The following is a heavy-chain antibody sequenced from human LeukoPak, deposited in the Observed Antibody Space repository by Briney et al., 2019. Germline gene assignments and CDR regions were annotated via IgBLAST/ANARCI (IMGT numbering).Heavy chain of an antibody. Sequence: SQTLSLTCTVSGGSISSGSYYGSWIRQPAGKGLEWIGRIYTSGSTNYNPSLKSRVTISVDTSKNQFSLKLSSVTAADTAVYYCAREYCSGGSCYSAVNAFDIWGQGTMVTVSS. CDR3: AREYCSGGSCYSAVNAFDI. CDR1: GGSISSGSYY. J-gene: IGHJ3*02. CDR2: IYTSGST. D-gene: IGHD2-15*01. V-gene: IGHV4-61*02.